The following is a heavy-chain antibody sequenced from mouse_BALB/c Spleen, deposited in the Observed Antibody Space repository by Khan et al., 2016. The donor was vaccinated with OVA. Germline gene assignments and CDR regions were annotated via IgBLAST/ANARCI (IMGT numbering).Heavy chain of an antibody. D-gene: IGHD2-1*01. CDR3: ESDGYGKGDAMDH. CDR2: ISNGGGNA. Sequence: EVELVESGGGLVQPGGSLKLSCVTSGFTFSDYYLYWFRQTPEKRLEWVAYISNGGGNAYYADTVKGRFTISRDNAKNTLYLQMSRLKSEDTAMYYYESDGYGKGDAMDHWGQGTSVTVSS. V-gene: IGHV5-12*02. CDR1: GFTFSDYY. J-gene: IGHJ4*01.